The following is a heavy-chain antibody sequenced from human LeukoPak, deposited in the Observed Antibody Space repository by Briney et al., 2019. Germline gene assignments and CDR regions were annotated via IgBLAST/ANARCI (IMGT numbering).Heavy chain of an antibody. CDR3: ARLSSWNLPPYNWFDP. D-gene: IGHD6-13*01. CDR1: GYSFTSYW. V-gene: IGHV5-51*01. CDR2: IYPGDSDT. Sequence: GESLKISCKGSGYSFTSYWIGWVRQMPGKGLEWMGIIYPGDSDTRYSPSFQGQVTISADKSISTAYLQWSSLKASDTAMYYCARLSSWNLPPYNWFDPWGQGTLVTVSS. J-gene: IGHJ5*02.